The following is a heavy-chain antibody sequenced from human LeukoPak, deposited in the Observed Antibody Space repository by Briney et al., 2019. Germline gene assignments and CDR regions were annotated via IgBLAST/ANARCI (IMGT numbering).Heavy chain of an antibody. J-gene: IGHJ4*02. CDR2: INHSGST. CDR3: ARGEQGVVTAILGFDY. Sequence: SETLSLTCAVYGGSFSGYYWSWTRQPPGKGLEWIGEINHSGSTNYNPSLKSRVTISVDTSKNQFSLKLSSVTAADTAVYYCARGEQGVVTAILGFDYWGQGTLVTVSS. V-gene: IGHV4-34*01. CDR1: GGSFSGYY. D-gene: IGHD2-21*02.